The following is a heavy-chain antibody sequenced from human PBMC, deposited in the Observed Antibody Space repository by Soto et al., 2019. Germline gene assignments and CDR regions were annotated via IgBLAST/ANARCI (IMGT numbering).Heavy chain of an antibody. CDR3: ARKRPGIAVS. J-gene: IGHJ4*02. CDR1: GGSISSSSYY. D-gene: IGHD6-19*01. Sequence: SETLSLTCTVSGGSISSSSYYWGWIRQPPGKGLEWIGSIYYSGSTYYNPSLKSRVTISVDTSKNQFSLKLSSVTAADTAVYYCARKRPGIAVSWGQGTLVTSPQ. CDR2: IYYSGST. V-gene: IGHV4-39*01.